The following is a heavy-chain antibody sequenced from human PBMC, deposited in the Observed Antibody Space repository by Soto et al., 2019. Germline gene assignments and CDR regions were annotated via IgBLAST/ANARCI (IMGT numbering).Heavy chain of an antibody. CDR2: ISYDGSNK. J-gene: IGHJ4*02. CDR1: GFTFSSYA. Sequence: PGGSLRLSCAASGFTFSSYAMHWVRQAPGKGLEWVAVISYDGSNKYYADSVKGRFTISRDNSKNTLYLQMNSLRAEDTAVYYCARDATYYYDSSGYYFPDYWGQGTLVTVSS. CDR3: ARDATYYYDSSGYYFPDY. D-gene: IGHD3-22*01. V-gene: IGHV3-30-3*01.